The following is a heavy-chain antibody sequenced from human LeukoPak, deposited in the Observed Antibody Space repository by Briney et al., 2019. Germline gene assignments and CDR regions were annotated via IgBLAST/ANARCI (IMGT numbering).Heavy chain of an antibody. CDR2: FDGNAHGT. D-gene: IGHD2-21*01. V-gene: IGHV3-23*01. CDR3: AKARIIGVGWAQFDS. J-gene: IGHJ4*02. Sequence: TGGSLRLSCAASGFTFSSYSMSWVRQAPGKGLEWVASFDGNAHGTYFADSVKGRCTISSDNSKNTVYLQMNSLRADDTAIYYCAKARIIGVGWAQFDSWGQGSLVIVSS. CDR1: GFTFSSYS.